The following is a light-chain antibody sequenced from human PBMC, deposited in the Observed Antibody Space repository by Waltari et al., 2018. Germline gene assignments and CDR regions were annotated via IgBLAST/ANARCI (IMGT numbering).Light chain of an antibody. J-gene: IGKJ4*01. CDR3: QHRRSWPLT. V-gene: IGKV3-11*01. CDR1: QSVDSY. CDR2: AAS. Sequence: IVLTQSPATLSLSPGEGATLSCRASQSVDSYIAWYHQKPGQGPRLPIYAASKRATGSPVRFSGSGSGTDFTLTISSLEPDDFAFYFCQHRRSWPLTFGGWTKVEIK.